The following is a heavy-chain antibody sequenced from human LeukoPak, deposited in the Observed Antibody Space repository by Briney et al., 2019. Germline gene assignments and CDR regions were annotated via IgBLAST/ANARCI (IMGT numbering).Heavy chain of an antibody. CDR2: ISSSGSTI. CDR3: ARAEYYYDSSGYDFDY. CDR1: GFTFSDYY. D-gene: IGHD3-22*01. V-gene: IGHV3-11*01. Sequence: GGSLRLSCAASGFTFSDYYMSWIRQAPGKGLEGVSYISSSGSTIYYADSVKGRFTISRDNAKNSLYLQMNSLRAEDTAVYYCARAEYYYDSSGYDFDYWGQGTLVTVSS. J-gene: IGHJ4*02.